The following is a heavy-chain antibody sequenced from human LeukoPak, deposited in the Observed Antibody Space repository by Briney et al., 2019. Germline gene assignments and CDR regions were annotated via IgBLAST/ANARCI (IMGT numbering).Heavy chain of an antibody. CDR2: VNESGGT. CDR1: IDSFSNYH. CDR3: AREETGYYDSSGLDYFDY. V-gene: IGHV4-34*01. J-gene: IGHJ4*02. Sequence: ETLSLTCAVYIDSFSNYHWNWIRQTPAKGMEWIGEVNESGGTNISPSLRSRVILSVDTSKNQFSLKLSSVTAADTAVYYCAREETGYYDSSGLDYFDYWGQGTLVTVSS. D-gene: IGHD3-22*01.